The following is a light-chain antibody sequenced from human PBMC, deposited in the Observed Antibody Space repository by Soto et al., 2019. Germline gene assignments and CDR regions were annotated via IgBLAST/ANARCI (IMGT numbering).Light chain of an antibody. CDR3: SSYTSSSSI. V-gene: IGLV2-14*01. CDR1: SSDVGGYNF. CDR2: DVS. J-gene: IGLJ2*01. Sequence: QSVLTQPASVSGSLGQSITISCTGTSSDVGGYNFVSWYQQHPGKAPKLMIYDVSDRPSGVSNRFSGSKSGNTAALTISGLQAEDEADYYCSSYTSSSSIFGGGTQLTVL.